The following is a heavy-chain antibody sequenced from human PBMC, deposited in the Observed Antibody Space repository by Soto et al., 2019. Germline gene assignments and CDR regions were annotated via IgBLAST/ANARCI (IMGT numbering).Heavy chain of an antibody. J-gene: IGHJ4*02. CDR3: ARQGNYDFWSGYYTDDYFDY. CDR2: IYYSGST. V-gene: IGHV4-39*01. Sequence: SETLSLTCTVSGGSISSSSYYWGWIRQPPGKGLEWIGSIYYSGSTYYNPSLKSRVTISVDTSKNQFSLKLSSVTAADTAVYYCARQGNYDFWSGYYTDDYFDYWGQGTLVTVSS. CDR1: GGSISSSSYY. D-gene: IGHD3-3*01.